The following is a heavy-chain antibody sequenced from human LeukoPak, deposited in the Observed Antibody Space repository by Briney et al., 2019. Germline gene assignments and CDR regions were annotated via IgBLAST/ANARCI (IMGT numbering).Heavy chain of an antibody. V-gene: IGHV1-2*02. CDR3: ARDRDYGSGIFDY. CDR1: GYTFTDYY. D-gene: IGHD3-10*01. J-gene: IGHJ4*02. Sequence: ASVKVSCKASGYTFTDYYMHWVRQPPGQGLEWMGWINPNSGGTNYAQKFQGRVTMTRDTSISTAYMELNRLRSDDTAVYYCARDRDYGSGIFDYWGQGTLVTVSS. CDR2: INPNSGGT.